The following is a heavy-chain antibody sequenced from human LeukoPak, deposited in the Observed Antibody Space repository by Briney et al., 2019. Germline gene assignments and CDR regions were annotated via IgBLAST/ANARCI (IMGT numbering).Heavy chain of an antibody. D-gene: IGHD5-18*01. J-gene: IGHJ5*02. Sequence: SETLSLTCTVSGYSISSYYWSWIRQPPGKGLEWIGYIYYTGNTNYNPSLKSRITMSVDTSKNQFFLNLSSVTAADTAVYYCTKSGGYSYGYGVNWFDPWGRGTLVTVSS. CDR1: GYSISSYY. V-gene: IGHV4-59*08. CDR2: IYYTGNT. CDR3: TKSGGYSYGYGVNWFDP.